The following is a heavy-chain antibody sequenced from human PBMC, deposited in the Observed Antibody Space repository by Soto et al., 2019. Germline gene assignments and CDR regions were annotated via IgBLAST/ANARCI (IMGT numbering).Heavy chain of an antibody. CDR3: AKDTVTTGHYYYGMDV. CDR1: GFTFSSYG. CDR2: ISYDGSNK. V-gene: IGHV3-30*18. J-gene: IGHJ6*02. D-gene: IGHD4-17*01. Sequence: PGGSLRLSCAASGFTFSSYGMHWVRQAPGKGLEWVAVISYDGSNKYYADSVKGRFTISRDNSKNTLYLQMNSLRAEDTAVYYCAKDTVTTGHYYYGMDVWGQGTTVTVSS.